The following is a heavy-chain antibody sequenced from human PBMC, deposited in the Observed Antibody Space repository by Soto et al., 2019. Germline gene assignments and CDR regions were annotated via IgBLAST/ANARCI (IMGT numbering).Heavy chain of an antibody. V-gene: IGHV3-7*01. CDR2: IKQDGSEK. Sequence: EVQLVESGGGLVQPGGSLRLSCAASGFTFSSYWMSWVRQAPGKGLEWVANIKQDGSEKYYVDSVKGRFTISRDNAKNSLYLQMNSLRAEDTAVYYCARDRPRYSSSWYVGRGFDYWGQGTLVTVSS. CDR1: GFTFSSYW. D-gene: IGHD6-13*01. J-gene: IGHJ4*02. CDR3: ARDRPRYSSSWYVGRGFDY.